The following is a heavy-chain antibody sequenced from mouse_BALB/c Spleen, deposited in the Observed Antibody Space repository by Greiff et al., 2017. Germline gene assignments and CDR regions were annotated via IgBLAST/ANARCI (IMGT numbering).Heavy chain of an antibody. CDR1: GFTFSSYG. Sequence: EVKLMESGGDLVKPGGSLKLSCAASGFTFSSYGMSWVRQTPDKRLEWVATISSGGSYTYYPDSVKGRFTISRDNAKNTLYLQMSSLKSEDTAMYYCARHNGNRYFDVWGAGTTGTVSS. CDR3: ARHNGNRYFDV. CDR2: ISSGGSYT. J-gene: IGHJ1*01. V-gene: IGHV5-6*01.